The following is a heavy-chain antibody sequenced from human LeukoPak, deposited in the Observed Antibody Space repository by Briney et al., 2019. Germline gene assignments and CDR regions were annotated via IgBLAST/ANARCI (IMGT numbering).Heavy chain of an antibody. CDR2: ISYDGSNK. CDR1: GFTFSSYG. Sequence: GGSLRLSCAASGFTFSSYGMHWVRQAPGKGLEWVAVISYDGSNKYYADSVKGRFTISRDNSKNTLYLQMNSLRAEDTAVYYCARVNGPLYYGMDVWGRGTTVTVSS. V-gene: IGHV3-30*03. CDR3: ARVNGPLYYGMDV. J-gene: IGHJ6*02. D-gene: IGHD1-14*01.